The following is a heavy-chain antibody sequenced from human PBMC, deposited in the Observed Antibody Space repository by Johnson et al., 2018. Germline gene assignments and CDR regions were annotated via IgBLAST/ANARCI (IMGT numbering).Heavy chain of an antibody. Sequence: EVQLVESGGGLVKXGGSLRLSCAASGFTFSSYDMHWVRQATGKGLEWVSAIGTAGDTYYPGSVKGRFTLARENAKNSLYLQMNSPRAGDTAVYYCARGGGLGYYYGMDVWGQGTTVTVSS. CDR2: IGTAGDT. CDR1: GFTFSSYD. CDR3: ARGGGLGYYYGMDV. J-gene: IGHJ6*02. D-gene: IGHD3-16*01. V-gene: IGHV3-13*01.